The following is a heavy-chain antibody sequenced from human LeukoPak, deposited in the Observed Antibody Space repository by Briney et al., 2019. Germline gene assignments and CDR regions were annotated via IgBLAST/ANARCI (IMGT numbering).Heavy chain of an antibody. Sequence: PSQTLSLTCTVSGGSISSSSYYWGWIRQPPGKGLEWIGSIYYSGSTYYNPSLKSRVTISVDTSKNQFSLKLSSVTAADTAVYYCARGGKWLLLLNPFDYWGQGTLVTVSS. D-gene: IGHD3-22*01. J-gene: IGHJ4*02. CDR1: GGSISSSSYY. CDR3: ARGGKWLLLLNPFDY. V-gene: IGHV4-39*01. CDR2: IYYSGST.